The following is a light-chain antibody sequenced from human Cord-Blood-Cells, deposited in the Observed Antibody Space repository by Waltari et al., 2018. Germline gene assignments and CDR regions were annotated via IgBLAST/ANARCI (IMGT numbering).Light chain of an antibody. CDR2: GKN. V-gene: IGLV3-19*01. CDR1: SLRSYY. CDR3: NSRDSSGNHLRV. J-gene: IGLJ3*02. Sequence: SSELTQDPAVSVASGHTVSDTFQGDSLRSYYASWYQQKPGQAPVLVIYGKNNRPSGIPDRFSGSSSGNTASLTITGAQAEDEADYYCNSRDSSGNHLRVFGGGTKLTVL.